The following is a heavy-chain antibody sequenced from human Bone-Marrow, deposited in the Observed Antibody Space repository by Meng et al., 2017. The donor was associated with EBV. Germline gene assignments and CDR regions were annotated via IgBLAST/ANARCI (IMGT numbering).Heavy chain of an antibody. Sequence: QVQLVQAGAEVKKVGSAVKCSCKTSGGTLNSDAISWVRQAPGQGLEWMGGLIPMLGAPNLAQKFQDRVTIIADKSTSTHYMELSSLRSDDTAVYYCASESGRGYTPDYWGRGTLVTVSS. V-gene: IGHV1-69*06. CDR1: GGTLNSDA. D-gene: IGHD3-10*01. CDR2: LIPMLGAP. J-gene: IGHJ4*02. CDR3: ASESGRGYTPDY.